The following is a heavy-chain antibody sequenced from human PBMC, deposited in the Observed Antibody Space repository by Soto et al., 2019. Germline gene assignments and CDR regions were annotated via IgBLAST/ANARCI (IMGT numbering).Heavy chain of an antibody. Sequence: QVQLVQSGAEVKKPGSSVKVSCKASGGTFGSYAISWVRQAPGQGLEWMGGIIPIPGTANYGQKFQGRVTIAADESTSTAYMELSSLRSEDTAVYYCARLQGSSTSLEIYYYYYYGMDVWGQGTTVTVSS. CDR2: IIPIPGTA. V-gene: IGHV1-69*01. D-gene: IGHD2-2*01. CDR1: GGTFGSYA. CDR3: ARLQGSSTSLEIYYYYYYGMDV. J-gene: IGHJ6*02.